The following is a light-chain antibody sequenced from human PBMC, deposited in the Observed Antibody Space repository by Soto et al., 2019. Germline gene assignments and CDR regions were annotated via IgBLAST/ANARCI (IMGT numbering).Light chain of an antibody. CDR1: SGDVGGYNY. CDR3: SSYAGSNRG. CDR2: EVS. Sequence: QSALTQPPSASGSAGQSVTISCTGTSGDVGGYNYVSWYQQHPGKAPKLMIYEVSKRPSGVPDRFSGSKSGNTASLTVSGLQAEDEADYYCSSYAGSNRGFGTGTKVTVL. J-gene: IGLJ1*01. V-gene: IGLV2-8*01.